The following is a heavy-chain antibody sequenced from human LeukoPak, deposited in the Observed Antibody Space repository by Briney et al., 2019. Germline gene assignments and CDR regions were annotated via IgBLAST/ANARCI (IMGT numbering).Heavy chain of an antibody. V-gene: IGHV1-8*02. CDR1: GYTFTSYG. CDR2: MNPNSGNT. D-gene: IGHD5-12*01. CDR3: ARGSVDIVATIIDY. Sequence: ASVKVSCKASGYTFTSYGISWVRQATGQGLEWMGWMNPNSGNTGYAQKFQGRVTMTRNTSISTAYMELSSLRSEDTAVYYCARGSVDIVATIIDYWGQGTLVTVSS. J-gene: IGHJ4*02.